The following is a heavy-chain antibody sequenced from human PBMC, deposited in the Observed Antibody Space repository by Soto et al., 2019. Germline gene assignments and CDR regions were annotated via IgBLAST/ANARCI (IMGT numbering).Heavy chain of an antibody. CDR2: IYYSGST. CDR3: ARSGGYSGYDLGY. J-gene: IGHJ4*02. Sequence: SETLSLTCTVSGGSISSSSYYWGWIRQPPGKGLEWIGSIYYSGSTYYNPSLKSRVTISVDTSKNQFSLKLSSVTAADTAVYYCARSGGYSGYDLGYWGQGTLVTVSS. V-gene: IGHV4-39*07. CDR1: GGSISSSSYY. D-gene: IGHD5-12*01.